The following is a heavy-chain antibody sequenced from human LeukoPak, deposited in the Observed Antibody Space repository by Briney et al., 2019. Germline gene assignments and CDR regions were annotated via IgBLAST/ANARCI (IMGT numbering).Heavy chain of an antibody. CDR1: GYTFTSYY. CDR2: INPNSGGT. D-gene: IGHD3-3*01. CDR3: GVGDFWSGYQSGYSYESFDY. V-gene: IGHV1-2*02. J-gene: IGHJ4*02. Sequence: ASVKVSCKASGYTFTSYYMHWVRQAPGQGLEWMGWINPNSGGTNYAQKFQGRVTMTRDTSISTAYMELSRLRSDDTAVYYCGVGDFWSGYQSGYSYESFDYWGQGTLVTVSS.